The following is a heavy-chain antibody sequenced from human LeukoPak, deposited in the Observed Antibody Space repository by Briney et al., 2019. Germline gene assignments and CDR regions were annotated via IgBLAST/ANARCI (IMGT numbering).Heavy chain of an antibody. CDR1: GYTFTTYW. CDR3: ARPAPDSSLFDI. Sequence: GESRKISCKGSGYTFTTYWTSWLRHMPGKGLEWMGRIDPIDSYTYYSPSFQGHVTISVDKSISTAYLQWNSLQASDTAMYYCARPAPDSSLFDIWGQGTMVTVSS. CDR2: IDPIDSYT. J-gene: IGHJ3*02. D-gene: IGHD3-22*01. V-gene: IGHV5-10-1*01.